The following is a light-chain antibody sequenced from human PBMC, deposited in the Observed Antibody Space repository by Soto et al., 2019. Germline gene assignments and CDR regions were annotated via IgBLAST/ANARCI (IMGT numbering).Light chain of an antibody. CDR1: SSNIGSHY. CDR3: AAWDGSLSGRYV. CDR2: RNN. Sequence: QSVLTQPPSASGTPGQRVTISCSGSSSNIGSHYVYWYQHLPGAAPKLLIFRNNQRPSGVPDRFSGSKSGASASLATSGLRSEDEGDYYCAAWDGSLSGRYVFGTGTKVTVL. V-gene: IGLV1-47*01. J-gene: IGLJ1*01.